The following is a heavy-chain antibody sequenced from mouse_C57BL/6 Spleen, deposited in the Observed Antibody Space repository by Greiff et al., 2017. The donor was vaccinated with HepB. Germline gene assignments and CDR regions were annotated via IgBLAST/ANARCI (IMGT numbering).Heavy chain of an antibody. Sequence: QVQLQQPGAELVRPGTSVKLSCKASGYTFTSYWMHWVKQRPGQGLEWIGVIDPSDSYTNYNQKFKGKATLTADKSSSTAYMQLSSLTSEDSAVYFCARSAYDYDVSMDYWGQGTSVTVSS. CDR1: GYTFTSYW. CDR3: ARSAYDYDVSMDY. J-gene: IGHJ4*01. D-gene: IGHD2-4*01. CDR2: IDPSDSYT. V-gene: IGHV1-59*01.